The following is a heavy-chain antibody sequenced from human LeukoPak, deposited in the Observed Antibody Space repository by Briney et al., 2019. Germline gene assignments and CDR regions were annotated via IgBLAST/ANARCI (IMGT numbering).Heavy chain of an antibody. CDR3: ARNPPNRYCSSTSCCPFDY. CDR2: ISSSSSYI. CDR1: GFTFSSYS. Sequence: PGGSLRLSCAASGFTFSSYSMNWVRQAPGKGLEWVSSISSSSSYIYYADSVKGRFTISRDNAKNSPYLQMNSLRAEDTAVYYCARNPPNRYCSSTSCCPFDYWGQGTLVTVSS. J-gene: IGHJ4*02. V-gene: IGHV3-21*01. D-gene: IGHD2-2*01.